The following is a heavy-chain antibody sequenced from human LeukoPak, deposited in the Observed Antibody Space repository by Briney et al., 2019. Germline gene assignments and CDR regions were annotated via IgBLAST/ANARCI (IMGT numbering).Heavy chain of an antibody. D-gene: IGHD5-12*01. Sequence: PGGSLRLSCAPSGFTFSNYWMHWVRQAPGKGLVWVSRINSDGSSTSYADSVKGRFSISRDNAKNTLYLQMNSLRVEDTAVYYCARDGATFSGYDWYYYMDVWGKGTTVTVSS. CDR2: INSDGSST. J-gene: IGHJ6*03. CDR1: GFTFSNYW. CDR3: ARDGATFSGYDWYYYMDV. V-gene: IGHV3-74*01.